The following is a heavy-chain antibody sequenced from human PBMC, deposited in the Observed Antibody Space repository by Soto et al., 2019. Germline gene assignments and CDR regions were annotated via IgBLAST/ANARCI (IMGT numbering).Heavy chain of an antibody. J-gene: IGHJ6*02. CDR1: GFTFSNYN. CDR3: ARMELVYGMDV. V-gene: IGHV3-21*01. D-gene: IGHD1-7*01. Sequence: PGGSLRLSCAASGFTFSNYNMNWVRQAPGKGLEWVSSISSSSSYIYYADSVKGRFTISRDNAKDSLYLQMNGLRAEDTAVYYCARMELVYGMDVWGQGTTVTVSS. CDR2: ISSSSSYI.